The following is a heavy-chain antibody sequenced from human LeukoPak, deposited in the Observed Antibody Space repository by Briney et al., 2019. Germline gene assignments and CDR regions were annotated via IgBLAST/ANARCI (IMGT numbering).Heavy chain of an antibody. CDR1: GASISNYY. Sequence: PSETLSLTCTVSGASISNYYWSWIRQPPGKGLEWIGYIDNSGGTNYNPSLKSRVTISVDTSKNQFSLKLSSVTAADTAVYYCARGTYYYDSSGYYYDLDPWGQGTLVTVSS. CDR2: IDNSGGT. V-gene: IGHV4-59*01. CDR3: ARGTYYYDSSGYYYDLDP. J-gene: IGHJ5*02. D-gene: IGHD3-22*01.